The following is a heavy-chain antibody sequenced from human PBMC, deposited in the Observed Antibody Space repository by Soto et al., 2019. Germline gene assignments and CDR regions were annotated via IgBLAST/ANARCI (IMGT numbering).Heavy chain of an antibody. CDR2: IYYSGST. D-gene: IGHD6-19*01. CDR3: ARHAVHSSGFTDD. J-gene: IGHJ4*02. V-gene: IGHV4-39*01. Sequence: QLQLQESGPGLVKPSETLSLTCTVSGGSISSSSYYWGWIRQPPGKGLEWIGSIYYSGSTYYNPALKSGVPISLATSKNQCSRKLCSATAAATAVYYCARHAVHSSGFTDDWGQGTLVTVSS. CDR1: GGSISSSSYY.